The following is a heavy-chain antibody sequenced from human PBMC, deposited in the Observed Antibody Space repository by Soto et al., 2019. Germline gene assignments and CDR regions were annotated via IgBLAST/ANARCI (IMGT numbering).Heavy chain of an antibody. CDR1: GFNFDNYG. Sequence: QVQLVESGGGVVHPGGSLRLSCQASGFNFDNYGRPGVRQAPAKGLGWVAVITYDGSNKYYADSVKGRFTISRDNSKNTLSLHLNTLKPEDTAVYHCAKDRVGGTFYTPLGFWGQGTLVTVSS. J-gene: IGHJ1*01. D-gene: IGHD1-7*01. CDR2: ITYDGSNK. V-gene: IGHV3-30*18. CDR3: AKDRVGGTFYTPLGF.